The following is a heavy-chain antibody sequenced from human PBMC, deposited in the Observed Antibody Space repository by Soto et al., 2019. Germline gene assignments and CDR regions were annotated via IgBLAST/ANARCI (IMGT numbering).Heavy chain of an antibody. CDR2: INPVSGGT. CDR1: GYTFTGYY. J-gene: IGHJ6*02. CDR3: ARYRRPYAMDV. V-gene: IGHV1-2*02. Sequence: ASVKVSCKASGYTFTGYYMQWVRQAPGQGLEWMGYINPVSGGTSSPQKFQGRVTMTRDTSISTAYMELSSLTSDDTAVYYCARYRRPYAMDVWGQGTRVTVSS.